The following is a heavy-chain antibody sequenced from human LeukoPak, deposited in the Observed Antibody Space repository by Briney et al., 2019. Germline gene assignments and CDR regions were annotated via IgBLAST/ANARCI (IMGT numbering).Heavy chain of an antibody. D-gene: IGHD5-18*01. CDR2: FIPILDTA. CDR1: GVTFSDYA. Sequence: EASVKVSCKASGVTFSDYALNWVRQAPGQGLEWMGVFIPILDTANSTQKFQGRLTITADKSTNTVYMELSSLRSEDTAVYYCARDYWILGYFDYWGQGTLVTVSS. CDR3: ARDYWILGYFDY. J-gene: IGHJ4*02. V-gene: IGHV1-69*06.